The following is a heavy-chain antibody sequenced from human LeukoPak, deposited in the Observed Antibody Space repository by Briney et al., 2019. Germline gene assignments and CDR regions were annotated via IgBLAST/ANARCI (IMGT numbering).Heavy chain of an antibody. Sequence: PSETLSLTCAVYGGSFSGYYWSWIRQPPGKGLEWIGEINHSGSTNYNPSLKSRVTISVDTSKNQFSLNLSSVTAADTAVYYCARGRATVTIHHGGYFQHWGQGTLVTVSS. J-gene: IGHJ1*01. CDR3: ARGRATVTIHHGGYFQH. D-gene: IGHD4-17*01. CDR1: GGSFSGYY. V-gene: IGHV4-34*01. CDR2: INHSGST.